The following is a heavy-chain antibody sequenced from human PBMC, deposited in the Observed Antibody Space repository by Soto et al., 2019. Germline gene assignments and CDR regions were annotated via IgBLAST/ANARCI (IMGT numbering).Heavy chain of an antibody. CDR3: ARHSIAPAGRPFDY. D-gene: IGHD6-13*01. J-gene: IGHJ4*02. Sequence: SETLSLTCTVSGGSVSSGSYYWSWIRQPPGKGLEWIAYMYYSGTTNYNPSLKSRVTISVDTSKKQFSLKLSSVNAADTAVYYGARHSIAPAGRPFDYWGEGTLVTVS. CDR1: GGSVSSGSYY. CDR2: MYYSGTT. V-gene: IGHV4-61*01.